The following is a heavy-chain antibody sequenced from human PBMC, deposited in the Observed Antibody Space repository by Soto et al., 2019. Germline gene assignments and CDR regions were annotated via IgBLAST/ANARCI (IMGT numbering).Heavy chain of an antibody. CDR3: ARMCVYCSGGSCYSCHYYGMDV. D-gene: IGHD2-15*01. Sequence: ASVKVSCKASGYTFTSYGISWVRQAPGQGLEWMGWISAYNGNTNYAQKLQGRVTMTTDTSTSTAYMELRSLRSDDTAVYYCARMCVYCSGGSCYSCHYYGMDVWGQGTTVTVSS. J-gene: IGHJ6*02. CDR1: GYTFTSYG. CDR2: ISAYNGNT. V-gene: IGHV1-18*01.